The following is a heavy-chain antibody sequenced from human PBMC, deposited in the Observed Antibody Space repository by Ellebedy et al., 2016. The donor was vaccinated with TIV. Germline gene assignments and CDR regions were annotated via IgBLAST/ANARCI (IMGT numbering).Heavy chain of an antibody. CDR1: EGTFSSYA. D-gene: IGHD3-22*01. J-gene: IGHJ3*02. CDR2: IFPIFATA. Sequence: SVKVSCXASEGTFSSYAINWVRQAPGQGLEWMGQIFPIFATATYAPKFQGRVTITADESTTTAYMEVSSLTSADTAVYYCARDYYDSSGYLDAFDIWGQGTMVTVSS. CDR3: ARDYYDSSGYLDAFDI. V-gene: IGHV1-69*13.